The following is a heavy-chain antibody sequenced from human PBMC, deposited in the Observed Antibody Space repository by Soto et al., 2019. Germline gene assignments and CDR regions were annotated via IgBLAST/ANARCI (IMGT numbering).Heavy chain of an antibody. D-gene: IGHD3-10*01. CDR3: ANLRFGELPTSY. CDR1: GGTFSSYT. J-gene: IGHJ4*02. V-gene: IGHV1-69*02. CDR2: IIPILGIA. Sequence: QVQLVQSGAEVKKPGSSVKVSCKASGGTFSSYTISWVRQAPGQGLEWMGRIIPILGIANYAQKFQGRVTITADKSTSTADMELSSLRSEDTAVYYCANLRFGELPTSYWGQGTLVTVSS.